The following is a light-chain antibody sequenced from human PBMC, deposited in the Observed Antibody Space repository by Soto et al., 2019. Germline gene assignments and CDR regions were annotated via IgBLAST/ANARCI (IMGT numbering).Light chain of an antibody. CDR2: LGS. J-gene: IGKJ2*01. CDR3: MQALHPGV. CDR1: QGLLHSNGYNY. Sequence: DIVMTQSPLSLPVTPGEPASISCRSSQGLLHSNGYNYLDWYLQKPGQSPQLLIYLGSNRSSGVSDRFTGSGSGTDFTLKISRVEAEDVGVNYCMQALHPGVFGQGTKVDIK. V-gene: IGKV2-28*01.